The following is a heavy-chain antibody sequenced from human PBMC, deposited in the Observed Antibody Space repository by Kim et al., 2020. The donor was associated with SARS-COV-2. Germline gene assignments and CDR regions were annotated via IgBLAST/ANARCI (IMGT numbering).Heavy chain of an antibody. D-gene: IGHD3-10*01. CDR2: IYYSGST. CDR3: ARVPPSYYYGSGSEGLPYYYYGMDV. CDR1: GGSISSSSYY. J-gene: IGHJ6*02. V-gene: IGHV4-39*01. Sequence: SETLSLTCTVSGGSISSSSYYWGWIRQPPGKGLEWIGSIYYSGSTYYNPSLKSRVTISVDTSKNQFSLKLSSVTAADTAVYYCARVPPSYYYGSGSEGLPYYYYGMDVWGQGTTVTVSS.